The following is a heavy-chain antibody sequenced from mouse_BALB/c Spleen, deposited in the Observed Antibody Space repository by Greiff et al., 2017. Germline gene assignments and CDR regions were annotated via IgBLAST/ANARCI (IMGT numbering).Heavy chain of an antibody. CDR3: ARRLLWLRYYAMDY. J-gene: IGHJ4*01. CDR1: GDSITSGY. V-gene: IGHV3-8*02. D-gene: IGHD2-2*01. Sequence: VQLKESGPSLVKPSQTLSLTCSVTGDSITSGYWNWIRKFPGNKLEYMGYISYSGSTYYNPSLKSRISITRDTSKNQYYLQLNSVTTEDTATYYCARRLLWLRYYAMDYWGQGTSVTVSS. CDR2: ISYSGST.